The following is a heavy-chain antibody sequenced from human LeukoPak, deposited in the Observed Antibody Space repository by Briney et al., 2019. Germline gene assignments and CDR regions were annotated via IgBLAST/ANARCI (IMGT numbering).Heavy chain of an antibody. CDR1: GASISTYY. Sequence: ASETLSLTCTVSGASISTYYWSWIRQPPGKGLEWIGYIYYSGSNNYNPSLKSRVTMSVDTSRNQFSLKLTSVAAADTAVYYCAKGRDGYDSWGQGTLVTVSS. V-gene: IGHV4-59*01. CDR3: AKGRDGYDS. CDR2: IYYSGSN. D-gene: IGHD5-24*01. J-gene: IGHJ5*02.